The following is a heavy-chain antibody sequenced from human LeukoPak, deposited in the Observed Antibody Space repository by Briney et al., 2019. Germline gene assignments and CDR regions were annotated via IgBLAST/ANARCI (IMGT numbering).Heavy chain of an antibody. D-gene: IGHD6-13*01. CDR1: GGTFISYA. CDR2: IIPIFGTA. CDR3: ARGVPSYSSSWYGGGPDFDY. Sequence: GSSVKVSCKASGGTFISYAISWVRQAPGQGLDWMGGIIPIFGTANYAQKFEGRVTITAAESTSTAYMELSSLRSEDTAVYYCARGVPSYSSSWYGGGPDFDYWGQGTLVTVSS. J-gene: IGHJ4*02. V-gene: IGHV1-69*01.